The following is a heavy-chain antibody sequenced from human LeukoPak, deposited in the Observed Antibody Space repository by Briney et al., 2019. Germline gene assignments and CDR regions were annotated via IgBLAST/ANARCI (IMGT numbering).Heavy chain of an antibody. V-gene: IGHV3-30*04. D-gene: IGHD6-13*01. CDR2: ISYDGSNK. Sequence: GGSLRLSCAASGFTFSTYAMHWVRQAPGKGLEWVAVISYDGSNKYYADSVKGRFTISRDNSKNTLYLQMNSLRAEDTTVYYCARERLAATGTNSFDPWGQGTLVTVSS. J-gene: IGHJ5*02. CDR1: GFTFSTYA. CDR3: ARERLAATGTNSFDP.